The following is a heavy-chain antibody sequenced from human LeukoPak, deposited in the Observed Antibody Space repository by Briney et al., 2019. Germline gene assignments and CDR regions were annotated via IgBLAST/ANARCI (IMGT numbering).Heavy chain of an antibody. Sequence: GASVKVSCKASGYTFTSYDINWVRQATGQGLEWMGWMNPNSGNTGYAQKFQGRVTMTRNTSISTAYMELSSLRSEDTAVYYCARGDYYGSGSYYTGRDYWGQGTLVTVSS. CDR2: MNPNSGNT. CDR3: ARGDYYGSGSYYTGRDY. J-gene: IGHJ4*02. V-gene: IGHV1-8*01. CDR1: GYTFTSYD. D-gene: IGHD3-10*01.